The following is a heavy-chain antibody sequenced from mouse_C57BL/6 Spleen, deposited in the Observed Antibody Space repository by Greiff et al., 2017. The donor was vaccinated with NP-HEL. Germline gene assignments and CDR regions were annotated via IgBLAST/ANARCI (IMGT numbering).Heavy chain of an antibody. J-gene: IGHJ2*01. CDR2: IYWDDDK. Sequence: QVQLKESGPGILQSSQTLSLTCSFSGFSLSTSGMGVSWIRQPSGKGLEWLAHIYWDDDKRYNPSLKSRLTISKDTSRNQVFLKITSVDTADTATYYCARDYDYDEGGFDYWGQGTTLTVSS. CDR1: GFSLSTSGMG. V-gene: IGHV8-12*01. CDR3: ARDYDYDEGGFDY. D-gene: IGHD2-4*01.